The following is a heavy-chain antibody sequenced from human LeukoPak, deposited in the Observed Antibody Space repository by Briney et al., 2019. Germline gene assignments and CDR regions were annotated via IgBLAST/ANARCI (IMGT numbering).Heavy chain of an antibody. Sequence: PGGSLRLSCAASGFTFSSYGMHWVRQAPGKGLGWVAFIWDDGSDKYYADSVKGRFTISRDNSKNTLYLQMNSLRAEDTAVYYCRDPFDYWGQGTLVTVSS. J-gene: IGHJ4*02. CDR3: RDPFDY. CDR2: IWDDGSDK. CDR1: GFTFSSYG. V-gene: IGHV3-30*02.